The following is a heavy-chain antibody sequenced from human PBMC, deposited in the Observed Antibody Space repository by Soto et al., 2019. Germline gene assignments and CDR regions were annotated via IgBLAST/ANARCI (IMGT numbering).Heavy chain of an antibody. V-gene: IGHV1-8*01. CDR3: ARGAYNDYSHWFDP. Sequence: QVQLVQSGAEVRKPGASVRVSCKATGYSFTRHDINWLRQAAGQGLEWMGWMNPNSGNAVYAQKFQSIVTMTRNTSITTAYIEVTSLKSEDTAVYFCARGAYNDYSHWFDPWGQGTLVTVSS. CDR1: GYSFTRHD. CDR2: MNPNSGNA. D-gene: IGHD4-4*01. J-gene: IGHJ5*02.